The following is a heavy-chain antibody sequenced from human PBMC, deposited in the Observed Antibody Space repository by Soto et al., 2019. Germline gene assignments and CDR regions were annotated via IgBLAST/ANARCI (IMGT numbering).Heavy chain of an antibody. CDR2: IYYSGTT. V-gene: IGHV4-59*01. CDR3: ARGSSSFIDYYYGMDV. CDR1: GGSFSTYY. D-gene: IGHD6-6*01. J-gene: IGHJ6*02. Sequence: SETLSLTCNVSGGSFSTYYWTWIRQPPGKGLEWIGYIYYSGTTNYNPSLKSRVTISVDTSKNQFSLKLSSVTAADTAVYYCARGSSSFIDYYYGMDVWGQGTTVTVSS.